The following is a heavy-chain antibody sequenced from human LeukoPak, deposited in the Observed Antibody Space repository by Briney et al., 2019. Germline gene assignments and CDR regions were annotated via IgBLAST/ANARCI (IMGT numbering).Heavy chain of an antibody. CDR3: ATPKRYYDSSGYYLFDS. V-gene: IGHV3-30*02. CDR2: IQYDGTNK. J-gene: IGHJ4*02. CDR1: GFIFSIYG. D-gene: IGHD3-22*01. Sequence: GGSLRLSCAASGFIFSIYGMHWVRQAPGKGLEWVAFIQYDGTNKYYADSVKGRFTISRDNSKNTLDLQMNSLRAEDTAVYYCATPKRYYDSSGYYLFDSWGQGTLVTVSS.